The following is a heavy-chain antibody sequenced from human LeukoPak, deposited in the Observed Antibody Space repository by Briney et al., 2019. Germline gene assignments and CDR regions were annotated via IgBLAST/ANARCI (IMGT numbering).Heavy chain of an antibody. CDR1: GGSISSYY. D-gene: IGHD2-2*02. V-gene: IGHV4-59*12. J-gene: IGHJ3*02. Sequence: KPSETLSLTCTVSGGSISSYYWSWIRQPPGKGLEWIGYIYYSGSTNYNPSLKSRVTISVDTSKNQFSLKLSSVTAADTAVYYCARVLPAAIPHDAFDIWGQGTMVTVSS. CDR3: ARVLPAAIPHDAFDI. CDR2: IYYSGST.